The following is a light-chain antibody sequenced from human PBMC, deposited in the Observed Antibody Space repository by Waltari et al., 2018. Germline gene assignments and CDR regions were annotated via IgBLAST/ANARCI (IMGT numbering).Light chain of an antibody. CDR1: GSDVGCYNY. CDR2: EVS. CDR3: SSYTSSGTYV. V-gene: IGLV2-14*01. J-gene: IGLJ1*01. Sequence: QSALTQPASVSGSPGQPITISCTGTGSDVGCYNYVSWYQPHPGKAPQLMIYEVSNRPSGVSNRFSGSKSGNTASLTISGLQAEDEADYYCSSYTSSGTYVFGTGTKVTVL.